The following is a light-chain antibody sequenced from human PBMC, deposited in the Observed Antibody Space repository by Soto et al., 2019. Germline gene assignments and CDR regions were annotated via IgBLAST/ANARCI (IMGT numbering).Light chain of an antibody. CDR2: AAS. V-gene: IGKV1-39*01. J-gene: IGKJ1*01. CDR1: QSISSY. Sequence: DIQMTQSPSSLSASVGDRVTITCRASQSISSYLNWYQQKPGKAPKLLIYAASSLQSGVPSRFSDSGSGTDFTLTISSLQPEDFETYYGQQSYSTPRTFGQGNKVEIK. CDR3: QQSYSTPRT.